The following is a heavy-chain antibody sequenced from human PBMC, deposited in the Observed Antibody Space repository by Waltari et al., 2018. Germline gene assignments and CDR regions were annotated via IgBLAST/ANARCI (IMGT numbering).Heavy chain of an antibody. V-gene: IGHV3-23*01. D-gene: IGHD3-22*01. CDR2: ISGSGGST. J-gene: IGHJ3*02. Sequence: EVQLLESGGGLVQPGGSLRLSCAASGFTFSSYAMSWVRHAPGKGLEWVSAISGSGGSTYYADSVKGRYTSPKDNAKNTLYLQMNSLRAEDTAVYHCAKDIQMIVVVIREENAFDIWGQGTMVTVSS. CDR1: GFTFSSYA. CDR3: AKDIQMIVVVIREENAFDI.